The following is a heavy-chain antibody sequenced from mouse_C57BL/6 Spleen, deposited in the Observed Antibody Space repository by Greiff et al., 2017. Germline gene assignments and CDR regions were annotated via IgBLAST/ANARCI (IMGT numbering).Heavy chain of an antibody. CDR2: IWSDGST. J-gene: IGHJ1*03. Sequence: VKLMESGPGLVAPSQSLSITCTVSGFSFTSYGVHWVRQPPGKGLEWLVVIWSDGSTTENSALKSRLSISKYNSKSQVFLKMNSLQTDDTAMYYCARHGDYDWYFDVWGTGTTVTVSS. CDR1: GFSFTSYG. CDR3: ARHGDYDWYFDV. V-gene: IGHV2-6-1*01. D-gene: IGHD2-4*01.